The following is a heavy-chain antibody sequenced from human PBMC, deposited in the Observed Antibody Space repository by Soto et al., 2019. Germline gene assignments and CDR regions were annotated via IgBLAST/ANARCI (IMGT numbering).Heavy chain of an antibody. Sequence: QVQLVESGGGLVKPGGSVRLSCAASGFTFSDYYMSWIRQARGKGLEWVSYSSSNSNYTDYADSVKGRFTISRDNAKNSLYLQMNTLRGEDTAVYFCARDVPRVGATAYWGQGALVTVSS. D-gene: IGHD1-26*01. J-gene: IGHJ4*02. CDR3: ARDVPRVGATAY. CDR2: SSSNSNYT. V-gene: IGHV3-11*06. CDR1: GFTFSDYY.